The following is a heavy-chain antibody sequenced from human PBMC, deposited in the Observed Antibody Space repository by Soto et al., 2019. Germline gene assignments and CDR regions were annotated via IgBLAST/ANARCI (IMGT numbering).Heavy chain of an antibody. J-gene: IGHJ4*02. D-gene: IGHD3-10*01. Sequence: EVQLVESGGGLVQPGGSLRLSCAASGFTFSSYWMHWVRQAPGKGLVWVARIHDDGSITNYADSVKGRFTISRDNSKNTVSLQMSRLRGEDTAVYYCAKDRDSYGDGFDHWGQGTLVTVSS. CDR1: GFTFSSYW. CDR2: IHDDGSIT. V-gene: IGHV3-74*01. CDR3: AKDRDSYGDGFDH.